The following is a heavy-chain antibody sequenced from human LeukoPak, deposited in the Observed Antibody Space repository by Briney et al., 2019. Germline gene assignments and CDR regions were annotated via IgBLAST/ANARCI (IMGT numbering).Heavy chain of an antibody. D-gene: IGHD5-24*01. CDR3: AIGSRDGYNHFDY. V-gene: IGHV4-59*01. J-gene: IGHJ4*02. CDR2: IYYSGST. CDR1: GGSITSYH. Sequence: SETLSLTCTISGGSITSYHWSWIRQPPGKGLEWIGYIYYSGSTNYNPSLKSRVTISVDTSKNQFSLNLRSVTAADTAVYYCAIGSRDGYNHFDYWGQGSLVTVSS.